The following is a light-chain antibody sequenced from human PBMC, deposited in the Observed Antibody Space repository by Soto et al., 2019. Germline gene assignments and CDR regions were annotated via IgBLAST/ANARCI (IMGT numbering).Light chain of an antibody. Sequence: QAVVTQPASVSGSPGQSITISCTGTSNDIGGYKYVSWYQHHPGKAPKLMIYDVSNRPSGVSNRFSGSKSGNTASLTISGLQAEDEADYYCSSYTRTTTLEVFGGGTKVTVL. V-gene: IGLV2-14*03. CDR2: DVS. J-gene: IGLJ3*02. CDR1: SNDIGGYKY. CDR3: SSYTRTTTLEV.